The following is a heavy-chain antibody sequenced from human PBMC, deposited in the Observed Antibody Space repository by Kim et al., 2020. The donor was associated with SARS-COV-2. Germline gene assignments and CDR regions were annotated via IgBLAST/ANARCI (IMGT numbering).Heavy chain of an antibody. Sequence: SETLSLTCTVSGGSISSSSYYWGWIRQPPGKGLEWIGSIYYSGSTYYNPSLKSRVTISVDTSKNQFSLKLSSVTAADTAVYYCARRSPRISSAGSWFDPWGQGTLVTVSS. D-gene: IGHD6-19*01. CDR3: ARRSPRISSAGSWFDP. CDR1: GGSISSSSYY. CDR2: IYYSGST. J-gene: IGHJ5*02. V-gene: IGHV4-39*01.